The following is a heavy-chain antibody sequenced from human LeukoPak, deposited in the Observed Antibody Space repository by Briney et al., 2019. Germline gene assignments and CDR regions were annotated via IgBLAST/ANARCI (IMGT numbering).Heavy chain of an antibody. J-gene: IGHJ4*02. V-gene: IGHV3-7*01. CDR1: GFTFSSYW. D-gene: IGHD3-3*01. Sequence: PGGSLRLSCAASGFTFSSYWMSWVRQAPGKGLEWVANIKQDGSEKYYVDSVKGRFTISRDNAKNSLYLQMNSLRAEDTAVYYCARSRSGGTWGKAHDYWGQGTLVTVSS. CDR3: ARSRSGGTWGKAHDY. CDR2: IKQDGSEK.